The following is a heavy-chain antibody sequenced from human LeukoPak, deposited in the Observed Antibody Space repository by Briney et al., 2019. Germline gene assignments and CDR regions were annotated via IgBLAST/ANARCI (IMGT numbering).Heavy chain of an antibody. CDR3: ARHLTTVTRYFDY. CDR2: IYYSGST. Sequence: SETLSLTCTVSGGSISSSSYYWGWIRQPPGKGLEWIGSIYYSGSTYYNPSLKSRVTISVDTSKNQFSLKLSSVTAADTAVYYCARHLTTVTRYFDYWGQGTLVTVSS. D-gene: IGHD4-17*01. V-gene: IGHV4-39*01. J-gene: IGHJ4*02. CDR1: GGSISSSSYY.